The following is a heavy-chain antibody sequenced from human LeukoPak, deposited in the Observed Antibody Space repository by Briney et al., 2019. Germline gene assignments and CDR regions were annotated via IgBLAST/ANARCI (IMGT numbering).Heavy chain of an antibody. Sequence: GGSLRLSCAASGFTFSNYAMSWVRQAPGKGLEWVSTIHGSGVSTYYADSVKGRFTISRDNSKNTLYLQMNSLRAEDTAVYYCAKDIRTVSGWYVWGQGTWSPSPQ. J-gene: IGHJ4*02. D-gene: IGHD6-19*01. CDR3: AKDIRTVSGWYV. CDR1: GFTFSNYA. V-gene: IGHV3-23*01. CDR2: IHGSGVST.